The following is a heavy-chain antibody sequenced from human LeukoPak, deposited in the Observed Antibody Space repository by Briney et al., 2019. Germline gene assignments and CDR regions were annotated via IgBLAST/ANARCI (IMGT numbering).Heavy chain of an antibody. D-gene: IGHD2-2*01. Sequence: PSQTLSLTCAVSGGSISSGGYSWSWLRQPPGKGLEWIGYIYHSGSTYYNPSLKSRVTISVDRSKNQFSLKLSSVTAADTAVYYCARVWGRSTSNKNLLWFDHWGQGTLVTVSS. V-gene: IGHV4-30-2*01. CDR2: IYHSGST. CDR3: ARVWGRSTSNKNLLWFDH. J-gene: IGHJ5*02. CDR1: GGSISSGGYS.